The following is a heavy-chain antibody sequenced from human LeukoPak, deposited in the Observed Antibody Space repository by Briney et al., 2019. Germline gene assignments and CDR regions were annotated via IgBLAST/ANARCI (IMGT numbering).Heavy chain of an antibody. D-gene: IGHD3-22*01. CDR3: ARDRNYYDSSGPPYYYSALDV. CDR2: MHHSGST. Sequence: SETLSLTCTVSGASFSSSSYFWGWIRQPPGKGLEWLGSMHHSGSTYFSPSLKSRVTTSVDTSTNQFSLRLTSMTAADTAVYYCARDRNYYDSSGPPYYYSALDVWGQGTTVTVSS. CDR1: GASFSSSSYF. V-gene: IGHV4-39*02. J-gene: IGHJ6*02.